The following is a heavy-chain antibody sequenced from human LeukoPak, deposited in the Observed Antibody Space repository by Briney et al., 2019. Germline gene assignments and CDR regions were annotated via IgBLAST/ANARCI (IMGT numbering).Heavy chain of an antibody. CDR3: AKDFYDSSGSRYDY. CDR2: IDGGGGRT. J-gene: IGHJ4*02. CDR1: GFAFSSYA. V-gene: IGHV3-23*01. D-gene: IGHD3-22*01. Sequence: GGSLRLSCTASGFAFSSYAMSWVRQAPGAGLEWVPAIDGGGGRTWHADSVRGRFTISRDNSKNTLFMQVNSLRAEDTAVYYCAKDFYDSSGSRYDYWGQGTLVTVSS.